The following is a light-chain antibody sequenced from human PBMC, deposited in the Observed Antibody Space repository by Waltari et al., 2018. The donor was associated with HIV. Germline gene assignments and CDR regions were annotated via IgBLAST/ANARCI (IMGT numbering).Light chain of an antibody. CDR1: NIGSKS. CDR2: DDD. Sequence: SYVLTQPPSVSVAPGQAARISCGGFNIGSKSVHWYQQKPCQAPLLVVYDDDDRPSGIPERFSGSNSENTAALTISRVEAGDEADYYCQVWDSSSDHSVFGTGTKVTVL. J-gene: IGLJ1*01. CDR3: QVWDSSSDHSV. V-gene: IGLV3-21*02.